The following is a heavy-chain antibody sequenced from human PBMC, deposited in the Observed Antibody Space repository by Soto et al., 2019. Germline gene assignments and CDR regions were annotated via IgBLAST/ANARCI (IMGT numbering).Heavy chain of an antibody. D-gene: IGHD5-18*01. CDR1: GFTFSSYS. Sequence: GGFLRLSCAASGFTFSSYSMNWVRQAPGKGLEWVSSISSSSSYIYYADSVKGRFTISRDNAKNSLYLQMNSLRAEDTAVYYCARDRIGYDTAMAGVYGMDVWGQGTTVTVSS. CDR2: ISSSSSYI. V-gene: IGHV3-21*01. J-gene: IGHJ6*02. CDR3: ARDRIGYDTAMAGVYGMDV.